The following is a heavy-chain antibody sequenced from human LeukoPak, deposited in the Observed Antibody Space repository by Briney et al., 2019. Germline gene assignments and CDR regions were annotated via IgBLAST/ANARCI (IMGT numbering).Heavy chain of an antibody. Sequence: GSLRLSCAASGFTFSSYAMSWVRQAPGKGLEWIGYIYTSVSTNYNPSLRSRVTMSVDTSKNQFSLKLSSVAAADTAVYYCARHARSDYANAKFDCWGQGALVTVSS. CDR3: ARHARSDYANAKFDC. CDR1: GFTFSSYA. J-gene: IGHJ4*02. CDR2: IYTSVST. D-gene: IGHD4-17*01. V-gene: IGHV4-4*09.